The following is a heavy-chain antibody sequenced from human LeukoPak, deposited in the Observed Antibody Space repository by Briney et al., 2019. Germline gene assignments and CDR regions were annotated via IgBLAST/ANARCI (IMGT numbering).Heavy chain of an antibody. D-gene: IGHD3-10*01. CDR2: ISSSSSYM. Sequence: GGSLRLSCAASGFTFTSYNMNWVRQAPGKGLEWVSCISSSSSYMYYADSVKGRFTISRDNAKNSLYLQMNSLRAEETAVYHCARDMDGYFDYWGQGTLVTVSS. CDR1: GFTFTSYN. J-gene: IGHJ4*02. CDR3: ARDMDGYFDY. V-gene: IGHV3-21*01.